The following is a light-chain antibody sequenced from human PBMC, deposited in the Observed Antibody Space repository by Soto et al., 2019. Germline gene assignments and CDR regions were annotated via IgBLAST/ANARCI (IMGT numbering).Light chain of an antibody. CDR3: CSFALRSTLI. CDR1: SSDVGNYNL. Sequence: QSALTQPASVSGSPGQSITISCTGTSSDVGNYNLVSWYQQYPGKTPKLMIYEGGKRPSGVSNRFSGSKSGITASLTISGLQAEDEADYYCCSFALRSTLIFGGGTKLTVL. CDR2: EGG. J-gene: IGLJ2*01. V-gene: IGLV2-23*01.